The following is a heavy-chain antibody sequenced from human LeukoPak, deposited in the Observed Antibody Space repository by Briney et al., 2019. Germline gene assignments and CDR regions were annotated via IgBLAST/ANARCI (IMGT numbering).Heavy chain of an antibody. J-gene: IGHJ6*03. Sequence: GRSLRLSCAASGFTFSSYAMHWVRQAPGKGLEWVSVISYDGSNKYYADSVKGRFTISRDNSKNTLYLQMNSLRAEDTAVYYCAREGDGYYYYYYMDVWGKGTTVTVSS. CDR2: ISYDGSNK. CDR1: GFTFSSYA. CDR3: AREGDGYYYYYYMDV. V-gene: IGHV3-30*16.